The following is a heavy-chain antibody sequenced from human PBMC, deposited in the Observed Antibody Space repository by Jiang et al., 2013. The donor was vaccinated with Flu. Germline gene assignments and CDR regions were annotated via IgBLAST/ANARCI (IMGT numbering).Heavy chain of an antibody. V-gene: IGHV6-1*01. CDR2: TYYRSKWYN. D-gene: IGHD6-6*01. CDR1: GDSVSSNSAA. CDR3: ARDRRVEQLAPATTYYYYYGMDV. J-gene: IGHJ6*02. Sequence: SQTLSLTCAISGDSVSSNSAAWNWIRQSPSRGLEWLGRTYYRSKWYNDYAVSVKSRITINPDTSKNQFSLQLNSVTPEDTAVYYCARDRRVEQLAPATTYYYYYGMDVWGQGTTVTVSS.